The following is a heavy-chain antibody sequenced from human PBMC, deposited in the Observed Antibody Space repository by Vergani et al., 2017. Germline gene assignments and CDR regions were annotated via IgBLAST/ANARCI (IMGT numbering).Heavy chain of an antibody. J-gene: IGHJ4*02. Sequence: EVQLLESGGGFVQPGGSLRLSCAASGFTFSSYAMSWVRHSPVKGLEWVSAIGTAGDTYYPGSVKGRFTISRENAKNSLYLQMNSLRAGDTAVYYCARARGYDGHFDYWGQGTLVTVSS. CDR2: IGTAGDT. CDR1: GFTFSSYA. CDR3: ARARGYDGHFDY. V-gene: IGHV3-13*01. D-gene: IGHD5-12*01.